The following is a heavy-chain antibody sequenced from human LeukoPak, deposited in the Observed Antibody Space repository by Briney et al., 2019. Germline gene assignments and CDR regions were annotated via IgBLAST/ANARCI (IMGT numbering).Heavy chain of an antibody. V-gene: IGHV3-21*01. CDR3: AREEYSGSYYFDY. CDR1: GFTFSSYA. Sequence: GGSLRLSCAASGFTFSSYAMSWVRPAPGKGLGWVSSISSSSSYIYYADSVKGRFTISRDNAKNSLYLQMNSLRAEDTAVYYCAREEYSGSYYFDYWGQGTLVTVSS. CDR2: ISSSSSYI. J-gene: IGHJ4*02. D-gene: IGHD1-26*01.